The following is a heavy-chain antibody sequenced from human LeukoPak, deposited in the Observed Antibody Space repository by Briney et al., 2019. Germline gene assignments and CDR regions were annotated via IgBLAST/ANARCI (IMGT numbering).Heavy chain of an antibody. V-gene: IGHV1-18*04. D-gene: IGHD3-3*01. CDR3: ARDYSITIFGVVTDGGFDY. J-gene: IGHJ4*02. Sequence: ASVKVSCKASGYTFTGYYMHWVRQAPGQGLEWMGWISAYNGNTNYAQKLQGRVTMTTDTSTSTAYMELRSLRSDDTAVYYCARDYSITIFGVVTDGGFDYWGQGTLVTVSS. CDR2: ISAYNGNT. CDR1: GYTFTGYY.